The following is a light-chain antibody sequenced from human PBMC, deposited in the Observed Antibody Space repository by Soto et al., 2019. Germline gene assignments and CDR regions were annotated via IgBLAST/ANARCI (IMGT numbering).Light chain of an antibody. CDR3: QQYGSSPET. CDR1: QSVSSNY. J-gene: IGKJ5*01. CDR2: GAS. Sequence: EIVLTQSPGTLSLSPGERVTLSCRASQSVSSNYLAWYQQKPGQAPRLLIYGASSRATGIPDRFSGSGSGTDFTLTISRLEPEGFAVYYCQQYGSSPETFGQGTRLEIK. V-gene: IGKV3-20*01.